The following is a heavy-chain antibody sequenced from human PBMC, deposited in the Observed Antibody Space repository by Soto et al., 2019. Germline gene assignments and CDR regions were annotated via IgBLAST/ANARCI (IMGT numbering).Heavy chain of an antibody. Sequence: ASVKVSCKASGYTFTSYYMHWVRQAPGQGLEWMGIINPSGGSTSYAQKFQGRVTMTRDTSTSTAYMELRSLRSDDTAVYYCARDLVGRWRYCSGGSCYSAYYYGMDVWGQGTTVTVSS. D-gene: IGHD2-15*01. CDR3: ARDLVGRWRYCSGGSCYSAYYYGMDV. CDR1: GYTFTSYY. CDR2: INPSGGST. J-gene: IGHJ6*02. V-gene: IGHV1-46*01.